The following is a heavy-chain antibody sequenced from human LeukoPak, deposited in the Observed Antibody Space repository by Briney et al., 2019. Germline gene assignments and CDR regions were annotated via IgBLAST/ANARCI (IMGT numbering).Heavy chain of an antibody. CDR2: IYPGDSDT. CDR1: GYRFSGYW. D-gene: IGHD5-18*01. Sequence: GESLKISCKGSGYRFSGYWIAWVRQVPGKGLEWMGIIYPGDSDTRYSPSFEGQVTISADTSISTAYLQWNSLQASDTAMFYSARLDTAMILGMDVWGQGTTVTVSS. CDR3: ARLDTAMILGMDV. J-gene: IGHJ6*02. V-gene: IGHV5-51*01.